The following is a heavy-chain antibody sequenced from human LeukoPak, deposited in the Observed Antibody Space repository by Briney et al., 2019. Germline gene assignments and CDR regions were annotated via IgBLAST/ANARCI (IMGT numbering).Heavy chain of an antibody. CDR2: INAGNGNT. D-gene: IGHD3-9*01. V-gene: IGHV1-3*01. J-gene: IGHJ3*02. Sequence: ASVTVSCTASGYTFTSYAMHWVRQAPGQRLEWMGWINAGNGNTKYSQKFQGRVTITRDTSASTAYMELSSLRSEDTAVYYCARGLDYDILTGPIEAFDIWGQGTMVTVSS. CDR1: GYTFTSYA. CDR3: ARGLDYDILTGPIEAFDI.